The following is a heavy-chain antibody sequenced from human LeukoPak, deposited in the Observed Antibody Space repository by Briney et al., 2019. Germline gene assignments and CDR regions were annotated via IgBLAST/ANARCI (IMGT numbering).Heavy chain of an antibody. CDR3: TRASISSTPYYFDY. V-gene: IGHV3-72*01. J-gene: IGHJ4*02. Sequence: PGGSLRLSCAASGFTFSDHYMDWVRQAPGKGLEWVCRIRNKANSYTTEYAASVKGRFTVSRDDSKNSLFLQMLGLKTEDTAMYYCTRASISSTPYYFDYWGQGALVTVSS. D-gene: IGHD5-12*01. CDR2: IRNKANSYTT. CDR1: GFTFSDHY.